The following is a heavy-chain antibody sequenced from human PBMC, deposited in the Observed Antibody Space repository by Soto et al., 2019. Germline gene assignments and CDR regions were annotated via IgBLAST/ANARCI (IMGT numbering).Heavy chain of an antibody. CDR3: ARSPPRGMDV. CDR1: GGTFSSYA. CDR2: IIPIFGTA. V-gene: IGHV1-69*06. Sequence: AAGKVSCKASGGTFSSYAISWVRQAPGQGLEWMGGIIPIFGTANYAQKFQGRVTITAGKSTSTAYMELSSLRSEDTAVYYCARSPPRGMDVWGQGTRFTVP. J-gene: IGHJ6*02.